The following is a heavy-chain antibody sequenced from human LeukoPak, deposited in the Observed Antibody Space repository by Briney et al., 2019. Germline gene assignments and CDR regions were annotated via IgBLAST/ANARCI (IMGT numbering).Heavy chain of an antibody. D-gene: IGHD3-22*01. Sequence: PSETLSLTCAVYGGSFSGYYWSWIRQPPGKGLEWIGEINHSGSTNYNPSLKSRVTISVDTSKNQFSLKLSSVTAADTAVYYCARRRRSTYYYDSRGPPRGNWFDPWGQGTLVTVSS. CDR3: ARRRRSTYYYDSRGPPRGNWFDP. CDR2: INHSGST. V-gene: IGHV4-34*01. J-gene: IGHJ5*02. CDR1: GGSFSGYY.